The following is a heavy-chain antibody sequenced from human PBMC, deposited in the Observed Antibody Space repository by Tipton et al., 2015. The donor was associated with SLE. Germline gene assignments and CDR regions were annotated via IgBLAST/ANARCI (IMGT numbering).Heavy chain of an antibody. J-gene: IGHJ4*02. V-gene: IGHV4-34*01. D-gene: IGHD6-19*01. CDR2: INHSGST. CDR1: GGSISSYY. CDR3: ARESVAVAGTEY. Sequence: TLSLTCTVSGGSISSYYWSWIRQPPGKGLEWIGEINHSGSTNYNPSLKSRVTISVDTSKNQFSLKVTSVTAADTAVYYCARESVAVAGTEYWGQGSLVTVSS.